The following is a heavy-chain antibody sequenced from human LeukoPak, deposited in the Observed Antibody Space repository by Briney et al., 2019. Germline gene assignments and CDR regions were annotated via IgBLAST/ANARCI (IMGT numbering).Heavy chain of an antibody. J-gene: IGHJ4*02. V-gene: IGHV4-4*02. CDR3: ARNGCSSGICKTE. D-gene: IGHD2-2*01. CDR1: GGSISSSNW. Sequence: SGTLSLTCAVSGGSISSSNWWSWVRQPPGKGLEWIGEIYHSGSTNYNPSLKSRVTISVDTSKNQFSLKLSSVTAADTAVYFCARNGCSSGICKTEWGQGTLVTVSS. CDR2: IYHSGST.